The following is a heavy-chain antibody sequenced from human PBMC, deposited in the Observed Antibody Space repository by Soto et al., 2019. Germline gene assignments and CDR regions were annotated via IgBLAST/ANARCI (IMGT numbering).Heavy chain of an antibody. D-gene: IGHD5-18*01. CDR2: ISYSGST. CDR3: ARVSKGGYTYGYVDY. CDR1: GGSISSSY. Sequence: SETLSLTCTVSGGSISSSYWSWIRQPPGKGLEWIGYISYSGSTNYNPSLKSRVTISVDTSKIQFSLKLTSVTAADTAVYYCARVSKGGYTYGYVDYWGQGALVTV. V-gene: IGHV4-59*01. J-gene: IGHJ4*02.